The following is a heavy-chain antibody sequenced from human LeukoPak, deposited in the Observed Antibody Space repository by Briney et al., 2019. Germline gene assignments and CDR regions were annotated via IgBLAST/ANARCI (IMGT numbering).Heavy chain of an antibody. CDR2: IYPGDSDT. V-gene: IGHV5-51*01. CDR1: GYSFTSYW. Sequence: GESLKISCKGSGYSFTSYWIGWVRQMPGKGLEWMGIIYPGDSDTRYSPSFQGQVTISADKSISTAYLQWSSLKASDTAMYYCARSSWYNDHYYYYGMDVWGQGTTVTVSS. D-gene: IGHD6-13*01. J-gene: IGHJ6*02. CDR3: ARSSWYNDHYYYYGMDV.